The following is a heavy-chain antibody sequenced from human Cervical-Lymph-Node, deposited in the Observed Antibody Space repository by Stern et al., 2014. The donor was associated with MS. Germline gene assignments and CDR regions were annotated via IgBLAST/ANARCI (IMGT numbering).Heavy chain of an antibody. V-gene: IGHV3-30*09. CDR1: GFTFSTYA. D-gene: IGHD3-10*01. Sequence: VHLVESGGGVVQPGRSLSLSCVASGFTFSTYAMHWVRQAPGKGLEWVAFVTYDGTQRTATDSVKARFAISRDNSKNTLYLHMNSLRDEDTAVYFCARGGRGVGLEYWGQGTLVTVSS. CDR3: ARGGRGVGLEY. CDR2: VTYDGTQR. J-gene: IGHJ4*02.